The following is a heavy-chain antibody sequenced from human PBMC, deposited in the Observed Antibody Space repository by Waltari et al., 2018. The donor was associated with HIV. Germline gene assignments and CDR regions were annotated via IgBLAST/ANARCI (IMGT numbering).Heavy chain of an antibody. CDR2: INNDGSST. CDR3: ASLSYGSGDRDFDY. J-gene: IGHJ4*02. CDR1: GFTFNRYW. D-gene: IGHD3-10*01. V-gene: IGHV3-74*01. Sequence: EVQLVESGGDLVQPGGSLRLPCAASGFTFNRYWMHWVRQAPGKGLVWVSRINNDGSSTSYADSVKGRFTISRDNAKNTVYLQMNSLRAEDTAVYYCASLSYGSGDRDFDYWGQGTLVTVSS.